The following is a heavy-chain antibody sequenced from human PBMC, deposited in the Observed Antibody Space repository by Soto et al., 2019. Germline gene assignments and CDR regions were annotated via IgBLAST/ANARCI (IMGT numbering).Heavy chain of an antibody. CDR1: GFTFSSYG. D-gene: IGHD3-22*01. Sequence: VGSLRLSCAASGFTFSSYGMHWVRQAPGKGLEWVAVISYDGSNKYYGDSVKGRFTISRDNSKNTLYLQMNSLRAQDTAVYFCASGTSHYEMFKGYFDYWGQGTLVTVSS. CDR3: ASGTSHYEMFKGYFDY. V-gene: IGHV3-30*03. CDR2: ISYDGSNK. J-gene: IGHJ4*02.